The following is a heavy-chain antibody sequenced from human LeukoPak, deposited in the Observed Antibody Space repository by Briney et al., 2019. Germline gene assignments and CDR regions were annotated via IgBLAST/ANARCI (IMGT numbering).Heavy chain of an antibody. V-gene: IGHV3-30*02. CDR2: IRYDGTNK. CDR1: GFTISSYE. Sequence: GGSLRLSCAASGFTISSYEMHWVRQAPGKGLEWVAFIRYDGTNKYYADSVEGRFTISRDNAKNSLYLQMNSLRAEDTAVYYCARGFRVATIDWFDPWGQGTLVTVSS. D-gene: IGHD5-12*01. CDR3: ARGFRVATIDWFDP. J-gene: IGHJ5*02.